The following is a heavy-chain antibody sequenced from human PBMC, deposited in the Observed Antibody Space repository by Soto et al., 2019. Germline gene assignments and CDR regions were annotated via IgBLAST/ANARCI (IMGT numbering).Heavy chain of an antibody. CDR2: ISSSSSYI. D-gene: IGHD3-3*01. CDR3: GRAHRFLEWLSHETYYFDY. V-gene: IGHV3-21*04. Sequence: GGSLRLSCAASGFTFSSYSMNWVRQAPGKGLEWVSSISSSSSYIYYADSVKGRFTISRDNAKNSLYLQMNSLRAEDTAVYYCGRAHRFLEWLSHETYYFDYWGQRTLVTVSS. CDR1: GFTFSSYS. J-gene: IGHJ4*02.